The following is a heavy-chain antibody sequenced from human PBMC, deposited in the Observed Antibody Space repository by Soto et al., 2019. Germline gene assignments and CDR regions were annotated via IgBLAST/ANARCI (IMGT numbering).Heavy chain of an antibody. D-gene: IGHD3-10*01. V-gene: IGHV4-4*02. CDR3: ARGYYYGSGIFGGSYYGMDV. CDR2: IYHSGRT. CDR1: GGSISSGKW. J-gene: IGHJ6*02. Sequence: SETLSLTCAVSGGSISSGKWWSWVRQPPGKGLEWIGEIYHSGRTNYNPSLKSRVTISVDKSKNQFSLKLSSVTAADTAVYYCARGYYYGSGIFGGSYYGMDVWGQGTTVTVS.